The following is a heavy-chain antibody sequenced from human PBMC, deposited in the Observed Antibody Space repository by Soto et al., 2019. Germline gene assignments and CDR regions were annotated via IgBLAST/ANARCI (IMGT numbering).Heavy chain of an antibody. J-gene: IGHJ4*02. CDR2: IYSGGAT. CDR3: ARDGTYNWV. CDR1: GFTVSNNY. Sequence: EVQLVESGGGLVQPGGSLRLSCAASGFTVSNNYMRWVRQAPGKGLEWVSLIYSGGATYYAESVKGRFTISRDNSKNTLYLQMTSLRAEDTAGDYCARDGTYNWVGGQGILVTVSS. D-gene: IGHD1-1*01. V-gene: IGHV3-66*01.